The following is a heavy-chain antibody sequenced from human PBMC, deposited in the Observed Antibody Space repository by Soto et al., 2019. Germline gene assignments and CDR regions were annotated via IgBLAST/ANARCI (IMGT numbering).Heavy chain of an antibody. CDR2: MNPSGSST. V-gene: IGHV1-46*01. J-gene: IGHJ5*02. CDR1: GYTLTSDY. CDR3: ARDSSGFHWFDA. Sequence: QVQLVQSGAEVKKPGASVKVSCKASGYTLTSDYMHWVRQAPGQGLEWRAIMNPSGSSTSYAQKFQDRLTMTRDTSTSTVYMELRSLRSEDTAVYYCARDSSGFHWFDAWGQGTLVTVSS. D-gene: IGHD3-22*01.